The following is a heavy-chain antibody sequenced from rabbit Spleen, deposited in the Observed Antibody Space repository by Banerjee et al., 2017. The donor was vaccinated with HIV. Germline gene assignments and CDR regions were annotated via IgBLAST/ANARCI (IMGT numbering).Heavy chain of an antibody. Sequence: QEQLVESGGGLVQPGGSLKLSCKASGFDFSNYGVTWVRQAPGKGLEWIGYIDPVFGSTYSASWVNGRFTISTHNAQNTLFLQLNSLTAADTATYFCARGYNSVVYRSDLWGQGTLVTVS. V-gene: IGHV1S47*01. CDR3: ARGYNSVVYRSDL. J-gene: IGHJ3*01. D-gene: IGHD1-1*01. CDR1: GFDFSNYG. CDR2: IDPVFGST.